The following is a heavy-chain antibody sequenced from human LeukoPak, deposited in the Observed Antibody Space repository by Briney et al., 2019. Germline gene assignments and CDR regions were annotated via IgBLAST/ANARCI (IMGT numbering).Heavy chain of an antibody. CDR1: GYTFTSNF. V-gene: IGHV1-46*01. Sequence: ASVKVSCKASGYTFTSNFIHWVRQAPGQGLEWMGMIYPRDGSTSYAQKFQGRVTVTRDTSTSTVHMGLSGLRSEDTAVYYCARDQEGFDYWGQGTLVTVSS. J-gene: IGHJ4*02. CDR3: ARDQEGFDY. CDR2: IYPRDGST.